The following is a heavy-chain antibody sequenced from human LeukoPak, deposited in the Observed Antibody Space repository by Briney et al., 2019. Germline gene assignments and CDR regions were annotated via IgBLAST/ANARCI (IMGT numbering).Heavy chain of an antibody. Sequence: GGSLRLSCAASGFTFSSNWMSWVRLAPGKGLEWVANIKEDGSEKYYVDSVKGRFTISRDNAKNSLYLQMNSLRAEDTAVYYCARDEYNWNVDAFDIWGQGTVVTVSS. CDR1: GFTFSSNW. D-gene: IGHD1-20*01. CDR3: ARDEYNWNVDAFDI. CDR2: IKEDGSEK. J-gene: IGHJ3*02. V-gene: IGHV3-7*01.